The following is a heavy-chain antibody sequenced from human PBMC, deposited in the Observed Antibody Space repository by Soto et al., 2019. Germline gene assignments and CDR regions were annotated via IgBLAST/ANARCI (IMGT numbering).Heavy chain of an antibody. CDR3: TRPYYYDSTGYQRY. V-gene: IGHV3-49*03. J-gene: IGHJ4*02. Sequence: SLRLSCTASGFTFGDYAMSWFRQAPRKGLEWVGFIRSKAYGGTTGYAASVKDRFTISRDDSKSIAYLQMNSLKTEDTAVYYCTRPYYYDSTGYQRYWGQGTLVTVSS. CDR1: GFTFGDYA. CDR2: IRSKAYGGTT. D-gene: IGHD3-22*01.